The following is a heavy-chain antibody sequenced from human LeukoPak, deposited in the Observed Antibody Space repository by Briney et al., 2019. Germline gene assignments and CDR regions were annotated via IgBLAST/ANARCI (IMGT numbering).Heavy chain of an antibody. Sequence: ASVTVSCTASGYTFTSYGISWVRQAPGQGLEWMGWISAYNGNTNYAQKLQGRVTMTTDTSTSTAYMELRSLRSDDTAVYYCARVWGIVVVPAALYCFDYWGQGTLVTVSS. CDR3: ARVWGIVVVPAALYCFDY. CDR1: GYTFTSYG. CDR2: ISAYNGNT. J-gene: IGHJ4*02. V-gene: IGHV1-18*01. D-gene: IGHD2-2*01.